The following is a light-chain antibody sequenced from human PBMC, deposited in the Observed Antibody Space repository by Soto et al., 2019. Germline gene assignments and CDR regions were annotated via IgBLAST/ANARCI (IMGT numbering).Light chain of an antibody. Sequence: DIQMTQSPSTLSASVGDRVTITCRASQSISSWLGWYQQKPGKAPKLLIYDASSLESEVPSRFSGSGSGTEVTLTISSLQPDDFALYYCQQYNSYSWTFGQGTKVEIK. CDR2: DAS. J-gene: IGKJ1*01. CDR1: QSISSW. CDR3: QQYNSYSWT. V-gene: IGKV1-5*01.